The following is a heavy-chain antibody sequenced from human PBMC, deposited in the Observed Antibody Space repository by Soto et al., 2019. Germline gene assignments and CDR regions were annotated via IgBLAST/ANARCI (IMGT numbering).Heavy chain of an antibody. J-gene: IGHJ5*02. CDR1: GFTFSNAW. D-gene: IGHD2-21*01. Sequence: PGGSLRLSCAASGFTFSNAWMNWVRQAPGEGLEWVGRISKSDGGTTEYAAPVKGRFTISRDDSKNTLYLQMSSLETEDTAVYYCTTYPFYSWGQGTLVTVSS. CDR2: ISKSDGGTT. V-gene: IGHV3-15*01. CDR3: TTYPFYS.